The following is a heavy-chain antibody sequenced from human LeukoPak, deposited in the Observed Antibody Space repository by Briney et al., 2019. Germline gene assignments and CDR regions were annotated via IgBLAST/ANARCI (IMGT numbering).Heavy chain of an antibody. J-gene: IGHJ3*02. CDR3: ARGGGITKGAFDI. D-gene: IGHD1-26*01. Sequence: SQTLSLTCAISGDSVSSNSVAWNWIRQSPSRGLEWLGRTYYRSKWYNEYAVSVKSRITINPDTSKNQFSLQLNSVTPEDTAVYYCARGGGITKGAFDIWGQGTMVTVSS. CDR1: GDSVSSNSVA. CDR2: TYYRSKWYN. V-gene: IGHV6-1*01.